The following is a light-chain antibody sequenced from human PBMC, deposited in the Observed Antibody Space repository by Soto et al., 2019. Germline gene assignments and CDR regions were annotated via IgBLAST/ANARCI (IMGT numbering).Light chain of an antibody. CDR3: AAWDDSLNGRAV. CDR1: DSNIGSNT. J-gene: IGLJ3*02. CDR2: SNS. V-gene: IGLV1-44*01. Sequence: QLVLTQPPSASGTPGQRVTISCSGSDSNIGSNTVNWYQQVPGTAPKLLIYSNSQRPSGVPDRFSGSKSGTSASLAISGLQSEDEADYYCAAWDDSLNGRAVFGGGTKVTV.